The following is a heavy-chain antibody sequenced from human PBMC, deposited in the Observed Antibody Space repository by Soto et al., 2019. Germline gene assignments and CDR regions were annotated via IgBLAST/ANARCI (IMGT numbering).Heavy chain of an antibody. CDR2: MNPNSGNT. D-gene: IGHD2-15*01. CDR3: ARADIVLVVAAPQNYYYYMDV. CDR1: GYTFTSYD. V-gene: IGHV1-8*01. J-gene: IGHJ6*03. Sequence: ASVKVSCKASGYTFTSYDINWVRQATGQGLEWMGWMNPNSGNTGYAQKFQGRVTMTRNTSISTAYMELSSLRSEDTAVYYCARADIVLVVAAPQNYYYYMDVWGKGTTVTVSS.